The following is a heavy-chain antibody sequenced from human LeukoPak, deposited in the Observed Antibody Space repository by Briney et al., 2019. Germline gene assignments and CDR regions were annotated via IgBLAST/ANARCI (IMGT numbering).Heavy chain of an antibody. D-gene: IGHD6-19*01. CDR3: ARGGYSSGWYYDY. Sequence: ASVKVSCKASGYTFTGYYMHWVRQAPGQGLEWMGWINPNSGGTNYAQKFQVRVTMTRYTSISTAYMELSRLRSDDTAVYYCARGGYSSGWYYDYWGQGTLVTVSS. J-gene: IGHJ4*02. CDR2: INPNSGGT. CDR1: GYTFTGYY. V-gene: IGHV1-2*02.